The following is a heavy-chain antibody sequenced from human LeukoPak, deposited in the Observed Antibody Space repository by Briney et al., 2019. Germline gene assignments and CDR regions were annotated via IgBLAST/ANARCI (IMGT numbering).Heavy chain of an antibody. J-gene: IGHJ4*02. Sequence: TGGSLRLSCAASGFTFSSYWMNWVRQAPGKGLEWVAVISYDGSNKYYADSVKGRFTTSRDNSKNTLYLQMNSLRPEDTAVYYCAKAFGWELTDSVDYWGQGTLVTVSS. CDR1: GFTFSSYW. V-gene: IGHV3-30*18. CDR3: AKAFGWELTDSVDY. D-gene: IGHD1-26*01. CDR2: ISYDGSNK.